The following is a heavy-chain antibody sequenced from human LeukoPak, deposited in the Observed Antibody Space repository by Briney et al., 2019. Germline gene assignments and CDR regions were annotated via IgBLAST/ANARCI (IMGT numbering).Heavy chain of an antibody. CDR3: AKDGYVPEDRSGYRVDDC. V-gene: IGHV3-30*18. D-gene: IGHD3-22*01. CDR1: GFTFRTSC. Sequence: GGSLRLPCVPSGFTFRTSCMHWFRQPPGKGRDGLAAISYDGSRQYYAYSLKGRFTISRDNSKETLLLPMNTLRPEDTAVYYCAKDGYVPEDRSGYRVDDCWGQGTLVTVSS. J-gene: IGHJ4*02. CDR2: ISYDGSRQ.